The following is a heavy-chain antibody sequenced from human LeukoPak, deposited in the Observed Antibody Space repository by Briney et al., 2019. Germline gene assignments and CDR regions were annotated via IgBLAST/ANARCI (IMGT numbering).Heavy chain of an antibody. CDR1: GFTFSTFA. CDR3: AKFSPTPLLNYYYYGMDV. J-gene: IGHJ6*02. Sequence: GGSLRLSCAASGFTFSTFAMSWVRQAPGTGLDWVSCFSGSGASTYYADSAKGRFTISRDNSKNTLYLQMNSLRAEDTAVYYCAKFSPTPLLNYYYYGMDVWGQGTTVSVSS. CDR2: FSGSGAST. V-gene: IGHV3-23*01.